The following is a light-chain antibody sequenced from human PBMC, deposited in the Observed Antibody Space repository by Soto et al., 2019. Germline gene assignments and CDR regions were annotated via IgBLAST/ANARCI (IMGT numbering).Light chain of an antibody. CDR2: GTS. CDR3: QQFGSWT. CDR1: QTISSNN. Sequence: EIVLTQSPGTLSVSPGERATLSCRASQTISSNNLAWYQQKPGQAPSLLIYGTSSRATGITDRFSGSGSGTNFTIIISRLEAEDSAMYYCQQFGSWTFGQGTKVEI. V-gene: IGKV3-20*01. J-gene: IGKJ1*01.